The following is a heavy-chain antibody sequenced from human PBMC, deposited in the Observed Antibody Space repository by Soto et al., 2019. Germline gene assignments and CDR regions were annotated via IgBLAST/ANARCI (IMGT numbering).Heavy chain of an antibody. J-gene: IGHJ6*02. CDR1: GYTLTSYG. D-gene: IGHD3-10*01. CDR2: ISAYNGNT. Sequence: ASVKVSCKASGYTLTSYGISWVRQAPGQGLEWMGWISAYNGNTNYAQKLQGRVTMTTDTSTSTAYMELRSLRSDDTAVYYCARDSLQYYGSGSYSNYYGMDVWGQGTTVTVSS. V-gene: IGHV1-18*01. CDR3: ARDSLQYYGSGSYSNYYGMDV.